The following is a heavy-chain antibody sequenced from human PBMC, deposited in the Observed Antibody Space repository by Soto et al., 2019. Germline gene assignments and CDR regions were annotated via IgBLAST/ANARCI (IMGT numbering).Heavy chain of an antibody. CDR3: ARHCSGGTCYSGAEYFHH. CDR2: IYYSGST. D-gene: IGHD2-15*01. CDR1: SGSISSYY. Sequence: QVQLQESGPGLVKPSETLSLTCTVSSGSISSYYWSWIRQPPGKGLEWIGYIYYSGSTKYNPSLKPRVTISIDTSKNQFSLRLSSVTAADTAVYFCARHCSGGTCYSGAEYFHHWGQGTLVTVSS. V-gene: IGHV4-59*08. J-gene: IGHJ1*01.